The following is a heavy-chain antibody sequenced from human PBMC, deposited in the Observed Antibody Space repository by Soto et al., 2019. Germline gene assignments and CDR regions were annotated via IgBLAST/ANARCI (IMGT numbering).Heavy chain of an antibody. Sequence: ASGPTLVNPTHTLTLTCTFSGFSLSTSGMCVSWIRQPPGKALEWLALIDWDDDKYYSTSLKTRLTISKDTSKNQVVLTMTNMDPVDTATYYCARTSIVGATTGYFDYWGQGTLVTVSS. V-gene: IGHV2-70*01. CDR3: ARTSIVGATTGYFDY. CDR1: GFSLSTSGMC. J-gene: IGHJ4*02. D-gene: IGHD1-26*01. CDR2: IDWDDDK.